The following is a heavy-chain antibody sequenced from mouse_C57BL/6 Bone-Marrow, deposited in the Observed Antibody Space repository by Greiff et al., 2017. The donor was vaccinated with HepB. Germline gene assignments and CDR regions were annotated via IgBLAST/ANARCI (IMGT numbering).Heavy chain of an antibody. CDR1: GYTFTSYW. Sequence: QVQLKQSGAELVMPGASVKLSCKASGYTFTSYWMHWVKQRPGQGLEWIGEIDPSDSYTNYNQKFKGKSTLTVDKSSSTAYMQLSSRTSEDSAVYYCAYGNYVAMDYWGQGTSVTVSS. CDR3: AYGNYVAMDY. D-gene: IGHD2-1*01. J-gene: IGHJ4*01. CDR2: IDPSDSYT. V-gene: IGHV1-69*01.